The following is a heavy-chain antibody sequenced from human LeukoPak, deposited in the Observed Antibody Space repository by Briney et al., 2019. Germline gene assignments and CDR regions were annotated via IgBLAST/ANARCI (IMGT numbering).Heavy chain of an antibody. V-gene: IGHV4-39*01. D-gene: IGHD5-18*01. Sequence: SETLSLTCTVSGGSISSGSYYWSWIRQPPGKGLEWIGSIYYSGSTYYNPSLKSRVTISVDTSKNQFSLKLSSVTAADTAVYYSARTHVDTAMVTLQLYNFDYWGQGTLVTVSS. CDR1: GGSISSGSYY. J-gene: IGHJ4*02. CDR2: IYYSGST. CDR3: ARTHVDTAMVTLQLYNFDY.